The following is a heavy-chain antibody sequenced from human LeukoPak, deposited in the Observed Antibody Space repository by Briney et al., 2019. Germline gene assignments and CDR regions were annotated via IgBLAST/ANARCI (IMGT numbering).Heavy chain of an antibody. J-gene: IGHJ5*02. D-gene: IGHD3-10*01. CDR3: ARAGVPEALLLWFGESTNWFDP. CDR2: INHSGST. V-gene: IGHV4-34*01. Sequence: NPSETLSLTCAVYGGSFSGYYWSWIRQPPGKGLEWIGEINHSGSTNYNPSLKSRVTISVDTSKNQFSLKLSSVTAADTAVYYCARAGVPEALLLWFGESTNWFDPWGQGTLVTVSS. CDR1: GGSFSGYY.